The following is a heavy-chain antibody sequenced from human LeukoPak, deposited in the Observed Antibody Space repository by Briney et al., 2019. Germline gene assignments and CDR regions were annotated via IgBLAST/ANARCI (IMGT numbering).Heavy chain of an antibody. J-gene: IGHJ6*02. CDR1: GFTFSSYS. CDR2: ISSSSSTI. Sequence: GTSLRLSCAASGFTFSSYSMNWVRQAPGKGLEWVSYISSSSSTIYYADSVKGRFTISRDNAKNSLYLQMNSLRDEDTAVYYCARDREIAARLSYYYYYGMDVWGQGTTVTVSS. D-gene: IGHD6-6*01. V-gene: IGHV3-48*02. CDR3: ARDREIAARLSYYYYYGMDV.